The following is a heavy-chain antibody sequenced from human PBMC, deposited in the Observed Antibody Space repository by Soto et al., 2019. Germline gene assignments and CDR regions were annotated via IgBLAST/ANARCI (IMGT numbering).Heavy chain of an antibody. D-gene: IGHD5-18*01. J-gene: IGHJ5*02. V-gene: IGHV1-18*01. Sequence: ASVKVSCKASGYTYTSCGIIWVRQAPGQGLEWMGWISAYNGNTNYAQKLQGRVTMTTDASTSTAYMELRSLRSDDTAVYYCARGNARSMVTPGRDFDPWGQGTLVTVSS. CDR2: ISAYNGNT. CDR1: GYTYTSCG. CDR3: ARGNARSMVTPGRDFDP.